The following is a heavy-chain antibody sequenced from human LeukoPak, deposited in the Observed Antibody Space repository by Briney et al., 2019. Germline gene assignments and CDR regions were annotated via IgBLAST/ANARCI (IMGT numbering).Heavy chain of an antibody. D-gene: IGHD2-15*01. V-gene: IGHV3-30*04. CDR1: GFTFSTYP. J-gene: IGHJ5*02. CDR3: ARIVGWLQQIADL. CDR2: VSYDGSMQ. Sequence: GGSLRLSCVASGFTFSTYPIFWVRQAPGKGLEWVATVSYDGSMQYHADSVRDRFTTFRDNSQNTVYLQMTNLRTDDTATYYCARIVGWLQQIADLWGHGTLVTVSS.